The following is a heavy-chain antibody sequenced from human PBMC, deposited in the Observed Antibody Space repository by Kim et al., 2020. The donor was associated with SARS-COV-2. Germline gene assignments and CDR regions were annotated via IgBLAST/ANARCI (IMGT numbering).Heavy chain of an antibody. CDR2: VYYTGDT. Sequence: SETLSLTCSVSGDPVSSGSNFWSWIRQPPGKGLEWIGYVYYTGDTNYNPSLKSRVTISVDTSKNQFSPKLSSVTAADTAVYYCARAPDTLVRGVIEYYFDSWGQGTLVTVSS. CDR3: ARAPDTLVRGVIEYYFDS. D-gene: IGHD3-10*01. J-gene: IGHJ4*02. V-gene: IGHV4-61*01. CDR1: GDPVSSGSNF.